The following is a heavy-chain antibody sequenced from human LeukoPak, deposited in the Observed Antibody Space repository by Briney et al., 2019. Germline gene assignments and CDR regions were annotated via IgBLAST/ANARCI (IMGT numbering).Heavy chain of an antibody. D-gene: IGHD3-22*01. CDR3: AKAYDSSEYYFDY. Sequence: GGSLRLSCAASGFTFSSYEMNWVRQAPGKGLEWVSYISSSGSTVYYADSVKGRFTISRDNSKNTLYLQMNSLRAEDTAVYYCAKAYDSSEYYFDYWGQGTLVTVSS. CDR2: ISSSGSTV. V-gene: IGHV3-48*03. J-gene: IGHJ4*02. CDR1: GFTFSSYE.